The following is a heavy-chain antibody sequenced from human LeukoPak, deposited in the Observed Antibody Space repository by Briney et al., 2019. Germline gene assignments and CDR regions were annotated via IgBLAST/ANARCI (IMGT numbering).Heavy chain of an antibody. V-gene: IGHV5-51*01. J-gene: IGHJ4*02. D-gene: IGHD5-12*01. CDR3: ARVTGRGYSGYDSFGY. Sequence: GESLKISCKGSGYSFTSYWIGWVRQMPGKGLEWMGIIYPGDSDTRYGPSFQGQVTISADKSISTAYLQWSSLKASDTAMYYCARVTGRGYSGYDSFGYWGQGTLVTVSS. CDR1: GYSFTSYW. CDR2: IYPGDSDT.